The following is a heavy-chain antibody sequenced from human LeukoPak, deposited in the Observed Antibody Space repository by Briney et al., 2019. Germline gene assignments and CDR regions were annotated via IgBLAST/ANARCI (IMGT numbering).Heavy chain of an antibody. Sequence: GASVKVSCKASGYTFTSYAMHWVRQAPGQRLEWMGWINAGNGNTKYSQKFQGRVTITRDTSASTAYMELSSLRSEDTAVYYCARESCSGGSCHCYFDYWGQGTLVTVSS. CDR1: GYTFTSYA. J-gene: IGHJ4*02. D-gene: IGHD2-15*01. CDR3: ARESCSGGSCHCYFDY. CDR2: INAGNGNT. V-gene: IGHV1-3*01.